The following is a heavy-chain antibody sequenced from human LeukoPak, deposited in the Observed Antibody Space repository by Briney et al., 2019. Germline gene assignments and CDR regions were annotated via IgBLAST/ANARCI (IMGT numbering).Heavy chain of an antibody. CDR3: AKVSPMITFGGVIVYFDY. V-gene: IGHV3-21*04. CDR1: GFTFSSYS. D-gene: IGHD3-16*02. CDR2: ISSSSSYI. Sequence: PGGSLRLSCAASGFTFSSYSMNWVRQAPGKGLEWVSSISSSSSYIYYADSVKGRFTISRDNSKNTLYLQMNSLRAEDTAVYYCAKVSPMITFGGVIVYFDYWGQGTLVTVSS. J-gene: IGHJ4*02.